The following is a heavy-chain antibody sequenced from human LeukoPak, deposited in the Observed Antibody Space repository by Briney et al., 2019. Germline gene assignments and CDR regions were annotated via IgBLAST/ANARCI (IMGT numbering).Heavy chain of an antibody. J-gene: IGHJ3*02. D-gene: IGHD6-13*01. CDR2: INPNSGGT. V-gene: IGHV1-2*02. CDR1: GYTFTGYY. CDR3: ARPYSSSWYDAFDI. Sequence: ASVNVSCKASGYTFTGYYMHWVRQAPGQGLEWMGWINPNSGGTNYAQKFQGRVTMTRDTSISTAYMELSRLRSDDTALYYCARPYSSSWYDAFDIWGQGTMVTVSS.